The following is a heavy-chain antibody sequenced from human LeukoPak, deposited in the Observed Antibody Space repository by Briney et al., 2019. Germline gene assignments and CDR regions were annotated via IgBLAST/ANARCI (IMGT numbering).Heavy chain of an antibody. CDR3: TKYRGGSGYYFDY. J-gene: IGHJ4*02. CDR2: IKSKTDGGTT. Sequence: WIRQPPGKGLEWIGRIKSKTDGGTTDYAAPVKGRFTISRDDSKNTLYLQMNSLKTEDTAVYYCTKYRGGSGYYFDYWGQGTLVTVSS. V-gene: IGHV3-15*01. D-gene: IGHD3-22*01.